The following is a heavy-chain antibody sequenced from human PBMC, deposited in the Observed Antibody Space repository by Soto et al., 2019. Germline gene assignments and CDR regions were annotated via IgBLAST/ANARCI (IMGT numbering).Heavy chain of an antibody. D-gene: IGHD3-10*01. CDR3: ARGRLDYGIDY. CDR1: GGSISSGGYS. J-gene: IGHJ4*02. V-gene: IGHV4-30-2*01. CDR2: IYHSGST. Sequence: QLQLQESGSGLVKPSQTLSLTCAVSGGSISSGGYSWSWIRQPPGKGLEWIGYIYHSGSTYYNPPLKSRVTISVDRSKNQFSLKLSSVTAADTAVYYCARGRLDYGIDYWGQGTLVTVSS.